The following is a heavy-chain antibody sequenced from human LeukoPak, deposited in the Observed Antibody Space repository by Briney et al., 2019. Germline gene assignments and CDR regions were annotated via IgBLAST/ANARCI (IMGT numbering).Heavy chain of an antibody. CDR1: GGSISSGDYY. CDR2: IYYSGST. V-gene: IGHV4-30-4*01. D-gene: IGHD3-22*01. Sequence: SQTLSLTCTVSGGSISSGDYYWSWIRQPPGKGLEWIGYIYYSGSTYYSPSLKSRVTISVDTSKNQFSLKLSSVTAADTAVYYCARDSSGYYFDIWGQGTMVTVSS. CDR3: ARDSSGYYFDI. J-gene: IGHJ3*02.